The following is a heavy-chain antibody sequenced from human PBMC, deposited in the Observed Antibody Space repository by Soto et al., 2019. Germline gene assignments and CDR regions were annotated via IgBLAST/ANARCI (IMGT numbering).Heavy chain of an antibody. V-gene: IGHV3-23*01. Sequence: EVHLLDSGGGLVQPGGSLRLSCAASGFTFSTYAMSWVRQAPGKGLEWVTNIIGSGGDTYYADSVKGRFTMSRDNSKNTLDLQMNSLRAEDTAVYYCAKDCRVDYDFWSASFDSWGQGPLVTVSA. CDR1: GFTFSTYA. J-gene: IGHJ5*01. CDR3: AKDCRVDYDFWSASFDS. CDR2: IIGSGGDT. D-gene: IGHD3-3*01.